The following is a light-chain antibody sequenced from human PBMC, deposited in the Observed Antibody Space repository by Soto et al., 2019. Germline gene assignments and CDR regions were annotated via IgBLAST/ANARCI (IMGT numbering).Light chain of an antibody. J-gene: IGLJ2*01. V-gene: IGLV2-14*01. CDR3: SSYAGSNNYVV. CDR2: EVS. CDR1: SSDVGRYNH. Sequence: QSVLTQPASVSGSPGQSITISCTGTSSDVGRYNHVSWYQHHPGKAPKLIISEVSNRPSGVSNRFSGSKSGYTASLTISGLQAEDEADYYCSSYAGSNNYVVFGGGTQLTVL.